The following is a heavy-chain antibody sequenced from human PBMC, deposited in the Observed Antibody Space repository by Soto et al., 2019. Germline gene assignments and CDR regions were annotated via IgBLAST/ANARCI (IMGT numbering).Heavy chain of an antibody. CDR2: IYYSGST. CDR1: GGSISSYY. Sequence: SETLSLTCTVSGGSISSYYWSWIRQPPGKGLEWIGYIYYSGSTNYNPSLKSRVTISVDTSKNQFSLKLSSVTAADTAVYYCARSLLGYSYGLFDYWGQGTLVTVSS. J-gene: IGHJ4*02. CDR3: ARSLLGYSYGLFDY. D-gene: IGHD5-18*01. V-gene: IGHV4-59*01.